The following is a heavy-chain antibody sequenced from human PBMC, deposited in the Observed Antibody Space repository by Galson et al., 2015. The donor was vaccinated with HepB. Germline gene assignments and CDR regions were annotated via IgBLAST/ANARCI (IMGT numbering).Heavy chain of an antibody. V-gene: IGHV3-48*02. CDR2: ISSSSSVM. D-gene: IGHD6-13*01. CDR3: AREIGAGSYYSYYGMDV. CDR1: RFKFNTYS. J-gene: IGHJ6*02. Sequence: SLRLSCAASRFKFNTYSMNWVRQARGKGLEWVAYISSSSSVMYYADSVKGRFSISRDNAKNSLYLQMDSLRDEDTAVYYCAREIGAGSYYSYYGMDVWGQGTTVTVSS.